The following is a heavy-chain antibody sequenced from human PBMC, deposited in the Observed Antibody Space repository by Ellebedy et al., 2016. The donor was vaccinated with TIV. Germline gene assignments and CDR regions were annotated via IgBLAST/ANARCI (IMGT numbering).Heavy chain of an antibody. V-gene: IGHV4-31*03. J-gene: IGHJ6*02. Sequence: SETLSLTCTVSGGSISSGGYYWSWIRQHPGKGLEWIGYIYYSGSTYYNPSLKSRVTISVDTSKNQFSLKLSSVTAADTAVYYCARTGYYDFWSVVWGQGTTVTVSS. CDR3: ARTGYYDFWSVV. CDR2: IYYSGST. CDR1: GGSISSGGYY. D-gene: IGHD3-3*01.